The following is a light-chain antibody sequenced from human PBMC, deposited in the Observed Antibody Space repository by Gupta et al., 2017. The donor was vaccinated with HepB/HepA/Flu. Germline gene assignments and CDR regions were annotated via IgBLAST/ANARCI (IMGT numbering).Light chain of an antibody. CDR3: SSYTSSIDV. CDR2: DVS. J-gene: IGLJ1*01. CDR1: SSDVGGYNY. Sequence: QSALTQPASVSGSPGQSITISCTGTSSDVGGYNYVSWYQQHPGKAPKLMIYDVSNRPSGVSNRFSGSKSGNTASRTISGLQAEDEADYYCSSYTSSIDVFGTGTKVTVL. V-gene: IGLV2-14*01.